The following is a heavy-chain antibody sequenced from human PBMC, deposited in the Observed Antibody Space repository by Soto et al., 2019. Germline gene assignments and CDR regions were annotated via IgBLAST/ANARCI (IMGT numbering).Heavy chain of an antibody. Sequence: QVQLQESGPGLVKPSQTLSLTCTVSGGSISSGGYYWSWIRQHPGKGLGWIGYIYYTGSTYYNPSLKSRVTISVDTSKNHFSLKLTSVTAADTAVYYCARDEEVNYADYGGSDHYYGMDVWGQGTTVTVSS. CDR3: ARDEEVNYADYGGSDHYYGMDV. CDR2: IYYTGST. J-gene: IGHJ6*02. CDR1: GGSISSGGYY. V-gene: IGHV4-31*03. D-gene: IGHD4-17*01.